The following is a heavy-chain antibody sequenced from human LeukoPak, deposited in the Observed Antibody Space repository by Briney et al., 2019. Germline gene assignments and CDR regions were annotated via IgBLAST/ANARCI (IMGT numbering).Heavy chain of an antibody. CDR2: IYYSGST. J-gene: IGHJ4*02. Sequence: PSQTLSLTCTVSGGSISSGGYYWSWIRQHPGKGLEWIGYIYYSGSTNYNPSLKSRVTISIDTSKNQFSLKLSSVTAADTAVYYCARGSIRFGGVNVDYWGQGTLVTVSS. CDR1: GGSISSGGYY. CDR3: ARGSIRFGGVNVDY. V-gene: IGHV4-61*08. D-gene: IGHD3-16*01.